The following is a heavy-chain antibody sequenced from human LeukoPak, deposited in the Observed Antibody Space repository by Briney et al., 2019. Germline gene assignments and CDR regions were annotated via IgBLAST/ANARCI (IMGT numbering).Heavy chain of an antibody. CDR1: GYTFTSYY. CDR3: AREMDEDGSGSPDY. V-gene: IGHV1-46*01. CDR2: INPSGGST. D-gene: IGHD3-10*01. Sequence: ASVKVSCKASGYTFTSYYMHWVRQAPGQGLEWMGIINPSGGSTSYAQKLQGRVTMTTDTSTSTAYMELRSLRSDDTAVYYCAREMDEDGSGSPDYWGQGTLVTVSS. J-gene: IGHJ4*02.